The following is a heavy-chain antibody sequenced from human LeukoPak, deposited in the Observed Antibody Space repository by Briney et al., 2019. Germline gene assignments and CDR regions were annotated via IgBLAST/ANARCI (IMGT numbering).Heavy chain of an antibody. CDR3: AKESGYSYPT. Sequence: PSETLSLTCTVSGGSISSYYWSWIRQPPGKGLEWIGYIFYNGNTNYNPSLKSRVTISVDPSKNQFSLKLGSVTAADTAVYYCAKESGYSYPTWGQGTLVTVSS. CDR1: GGSISSYY. D-gene: IGHD5-18*01. CDR2: IFYNGNT. V-gene: IGHV4-59*01. J-gene: IGHJ4*02.